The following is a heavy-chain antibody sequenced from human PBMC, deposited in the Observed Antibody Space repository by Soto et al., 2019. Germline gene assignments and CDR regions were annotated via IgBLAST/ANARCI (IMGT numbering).Heavy chain of an antibody. V-gene: IGHV4-59*08. CDR3: ATTGVAAPFDY. Sequence: PSETLSLTCTVSGGSIINYYWSWIRQPPGKGLEWIGYIYYSGSTNYNPSLKSRVTISVDTSKNQFSLKLSSVTAADTAVYYCATTGVAAPFDYWGQGTLVTVSS. J-gene: IGHJ4*02. D-gene: IGHD6-19*01. CDR1: GGSIINYY. CDR2: IYYSGST.